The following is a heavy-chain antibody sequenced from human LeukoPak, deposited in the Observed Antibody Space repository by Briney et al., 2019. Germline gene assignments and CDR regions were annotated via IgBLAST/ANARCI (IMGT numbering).Heavy chain of an antibody. Sequence: VASVKVSCKVSGYTLTELSMHWVRQAPGKGLEWMGGFDPEDGETIYAQKFQGRVTMTEDTSTDTAYMELSSLRSEDTAVYYCATTSRSWSFTLDYWGQGTLVTVSP. D-gene: IGHD6-13*01. CDR1: GYTLTELS. V-gene: IGHV1-24*01. CDR3: ATTSRSWSFTLDY. CDR2: FDPEDGET. J-gene: IGHJ4*02.